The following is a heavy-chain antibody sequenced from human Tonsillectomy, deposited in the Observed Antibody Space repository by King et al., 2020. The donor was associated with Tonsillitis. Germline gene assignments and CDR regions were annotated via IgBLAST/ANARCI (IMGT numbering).Heavy chain of an antibody. CDR3: ARGRGWRAFDI. D-gene: IGHD3-3*01. CDR2: ISGSGSSI. J-gene: IGHJ3*02. Sequence: DVQLVESGGGLVQPGGSLRVSCEASGFTFRMYEMNWVRQAPGKGLEWISYISGSGSSIYYSDSVKGRFTISRENAENSLYLQMNSLRAEDTAVYYCARGRGWRAFDIWGQGTMVTVSS. V-gene: IGHV3-48*03. CDR1: GFTFRMYE.